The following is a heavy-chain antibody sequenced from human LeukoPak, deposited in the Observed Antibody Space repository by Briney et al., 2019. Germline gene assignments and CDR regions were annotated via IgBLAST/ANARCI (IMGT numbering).Heavy chain of an antibody. V-gene: IGHV1-2*02. CDR1: GYTFTGYY. Sequence: ASVKVSCKASGYTFTGYYMHWVRQAPGQGLEWMGWINPNSGGTNYAQKFQGRVTMTRDTSISTAYMELSRLRSDDTAVYYCARAYPTSRRGVVHTTRGWFDPWGQGTLVTVSS. CDR2: INPNSGGT. J-gene: IGHJ5*02. D-gene: IGHD3-10*01. CDR3: ARAYPTSRRGVVHTTRGWFDP.